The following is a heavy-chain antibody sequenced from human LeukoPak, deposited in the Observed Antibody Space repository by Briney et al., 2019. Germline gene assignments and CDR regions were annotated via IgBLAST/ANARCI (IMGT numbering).Heavy chain of an antibody. J-gene: IGHJ4*02. CDR1: GFTFSSYG. Sequence: PGGSLRLSCAASGFTFSSYGMSWVRQAPGKGLEWVSAISGSGGSTYYADSVKGRFTISRDNSKNTLYLQMNNLRAEDTAVYYCAKDGQDYGDYALGFYWGQGTLVTVSS. V-gene: IGHV3-23*01. CDR2: ISGSGGST. D-gene: IGHD4-17*01. CDR3: AKDGQDYGDYALGFY.